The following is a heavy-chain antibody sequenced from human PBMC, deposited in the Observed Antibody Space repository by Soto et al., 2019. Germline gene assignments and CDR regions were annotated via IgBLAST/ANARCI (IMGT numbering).Heavy chain of an antibody. V-gene: IGHV4-39*01. CDR3: ARHINYDILTGYDPDLFTGYYMDV. Sequence: SETLSLTCTVSGGSISSSSYYWGWIRQPPGKGLEWIGSIYYSGSTYYNPSLKSRVTVSVDTSKNQFSLKLSSVTAADTAVYYCARHINYDILTGYDPDLFTGYYMDVWGKGTTVTVSS. J-gene: IGHJ6*03. CDR1: GGSISSSSYY. D-gene: IGHD3-9*01. CDR2: IYYSGST.